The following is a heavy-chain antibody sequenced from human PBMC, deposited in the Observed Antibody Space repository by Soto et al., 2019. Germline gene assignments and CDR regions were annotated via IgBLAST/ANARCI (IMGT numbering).Heavy chain of an antibody. CDR2: INSDGSST. Sequence: GESLKISCAASGFTFSSYWMHWVRQAPGKGLVWVSRINSDGSSTSYADSVKGRFTISRDNAKNTLYLQMNSLRAEDTAVYYCARDPWDSGSHHDWYFDLWGRGTLVTVSS. CDR3: ARDPWDSGSHHDWYFDL. J-gene: IGHJ2*01. V-gene: IGHV3-74*01. CDR1: GFTFSSYW. D-gene: IGHD1-26*01.